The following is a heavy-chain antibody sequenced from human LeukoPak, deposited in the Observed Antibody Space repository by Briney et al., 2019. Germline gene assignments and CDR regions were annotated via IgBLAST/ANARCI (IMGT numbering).Heavy chain of an antibody. Sequence: SETLSLTCTVSGASITSYYWNWIRQPPGKGLEWIGYISYSGSSNYNPSLKTRVTMSIDTSKNQFSLKLTSVTPADTAVYYCARVPTVTTYYLDYWGQGTLVTVFS. D-gene: IGHD4-17*01. CDR1: GASITSYY. CDR2: ISYSGSS. J-gene: IGHJ4*02. CDR3: ARVPTVTTYYLDY. V-gene: IGHV4-59*01.